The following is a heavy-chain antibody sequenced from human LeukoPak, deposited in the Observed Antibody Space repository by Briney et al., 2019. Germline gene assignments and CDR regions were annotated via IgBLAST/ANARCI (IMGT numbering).Heavy chain of an antibody. Sequence: GGSLRLSCAASGFTLSSYWIHWVRQVPGKGLVWVSRISSDGTTANYADSVKGRFTISRDNAKNRLHLQMNSLRAEDTAVYYCAGSLGPLTEYWGQGTLVTVSS. CDR2: ISSDGTTA. CDR1: GFTLSSYW. V-gene: IGHV3-74*01. J-gene: IGHJ4*02. D-gene: IGHD7-27*01. CDR3: AGSLGPLTEY.